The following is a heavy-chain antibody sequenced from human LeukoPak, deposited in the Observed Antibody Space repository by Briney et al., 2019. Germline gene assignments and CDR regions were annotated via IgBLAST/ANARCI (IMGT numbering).Heavy chain of an antibody. Sequence: SETLSLTCTVSGGSISSGSYYWRWIRQPAGKGLEWLGRFYTSGSTNYNPSLKSRVTISVDTSKNQFSLKLSSVTAADTAVYYCARAENDFWSGYYFDYWGQGTLVTVSS. CDR2: FYTSGST. CDR1: GGSISSGSYY. V-gene: IGHV4-61*02. J-gene: IGHJ4*02. D-gene: IGHD3-3*01. CDR3: ARAENDFWSGYYFDY.